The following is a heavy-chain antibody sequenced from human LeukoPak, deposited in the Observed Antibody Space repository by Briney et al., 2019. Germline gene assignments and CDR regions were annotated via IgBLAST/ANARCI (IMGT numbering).Heavy chain of an antibody. J-gene: IGHJ4*02. CDR2: ISSNVENT. V-gene: IGHV3-23*01. CDR1: GFIFSSYA. D-gene: IGHD3-10*01. CDR3: ANQRGGY. Sequence: GGSLRLSCAASGFIFSSYAMSWVRQAPGKGLEWVSAISSNVENTYYADSVKGRFSISRDNSRNTVYLQMNSLRPEDTAVYYCANQRGGYWGQGTLVTVSS.